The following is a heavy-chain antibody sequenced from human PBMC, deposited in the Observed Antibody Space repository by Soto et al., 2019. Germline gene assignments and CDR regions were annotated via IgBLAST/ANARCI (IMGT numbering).Heavy chain of an antibody. CDR1: GFTFSSHA. CDR3: ARDPGYSGFDFDY. CDR2: IWYDGGKK. Sequence: QVQLVESGGGVVQPGRSLRLSCAASGFTFSSHAMHWVRQAPGKGLEWVAVIWYDGGKKYYADSVKGRFTVARDDSKNTLSLQMNSLRVEDTAVYYCARDPGYSGFDFDYWGQGTLVTVSS. D-gene: IGHD5-12*01. J-gene: IGHJ4*02. V-gene: IGHV3-33*01.